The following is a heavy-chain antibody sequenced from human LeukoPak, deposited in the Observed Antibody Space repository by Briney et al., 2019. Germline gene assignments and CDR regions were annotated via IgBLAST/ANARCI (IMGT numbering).Heavy chain of an antibody. J-gene: IGHJ6*03. D-gene: IGHD3-22*01. CDR1: SGSISSHY. CDR3: ARVPHYHDSSGYSPYYYYYMDV. CDR2: IYYSGST. V-gene: IGHV4-59*11. Sequence: SQTLSLTCPVSSGSISSHYWSWIRQPPGKGLEWIGYIYYSGSTDYNPSLKSRVTISVDTSKNQFSLKLSSVTAADTAVYYYARVPHYHDSSGYSPYYYYYMDVWGKGTTVTVSS.